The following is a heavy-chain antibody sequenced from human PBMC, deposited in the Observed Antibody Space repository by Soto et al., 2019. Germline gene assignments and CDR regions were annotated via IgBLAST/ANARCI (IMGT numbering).Heavy chain of an antibody. Sequence: QVQLQQSGPGLVKPSQTLSLTCAISGDSVSTNSAAWNWIRQSPSRGLEWLGRTYYRSKWYSDYAVFVKSRITMNPDTSKNQFSLQLDSVTPEDTAVYYCARGIAAAGGWFDPWGQGTLVTVSS. CDR2: TYYRSKWYS. CDR1: GDSVSTNSAA. V-gene: IGHV6-1*01. D-gene: IGHD6-13*01. J-gene: IGHJ5*02. CDR3: ARGIAAAGGWFDP.